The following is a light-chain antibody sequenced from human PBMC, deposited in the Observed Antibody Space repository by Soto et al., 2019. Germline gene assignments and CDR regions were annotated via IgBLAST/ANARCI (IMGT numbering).Light chain of an antibody. Sequence: EIVLTQSPGTLSLSPGERATLSCRASQSVSSSYLAWYQQKPGQAPRLLIYGASSRATGIPDRFSGSGSGTDFTLTISRLEPEDFAVYYCQPYGSSLFGPGTKVDI. V-gene: IGKV3-20*01. CDR2: GAS. CDR1: QSVSSSY. CDR3: QPYGSSL. J-gene: IGKJ3*01.